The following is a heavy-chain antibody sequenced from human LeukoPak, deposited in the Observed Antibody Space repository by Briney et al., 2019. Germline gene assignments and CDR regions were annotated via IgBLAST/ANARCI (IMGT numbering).Heavy chain of an antibody. V-gene: IGHV4-39*07. CDR2: IYHSGST. D-gene: IGHD3-22*01. J-gene: IGHJ4*02. CDR3: AGSITMIVVVSYYFDY. CDR1: GGSIISSSYY. Sequence: SETLSLTCTVSGGSIISSSYYWGWIRQPPGQGLEWIGSIYHSGSTYYNPSLKSRVTISVDTSKNQFSLKLSSVTAADTAVYYCAGSITMIVVVSYYFDYWGQGTLVTVSS.